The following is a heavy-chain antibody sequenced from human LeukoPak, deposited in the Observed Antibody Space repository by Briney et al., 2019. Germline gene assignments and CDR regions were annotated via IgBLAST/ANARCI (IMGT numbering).Heavy chain of an antibody. J-gene: IGHJ4*02. CDR2: IYHTGST. Sequence: SETLSVTCTVSGGSISSYYWSWIRQPPGKGLEWIANIYHTGSTNYNPSLSSRVTISIDTAKNQFSLKLTSVTAADTAVYYCARRGRNSSGWQDYLWGQGTLVTVSS. D-gene: IGHD6-25*01. CDR3: ARRGRNSSGWQDYL. V-gene: IGHV4-59*01. CDR1: GGSISSYY.